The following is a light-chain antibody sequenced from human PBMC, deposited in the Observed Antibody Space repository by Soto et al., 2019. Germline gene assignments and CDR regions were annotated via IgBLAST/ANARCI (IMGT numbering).Light chain of an antibody. CDR1: QTINKY. V-gene: IGKV1-39*01. CDR2: AAS. J-gene: IGKJ1*01. CDR3: QQNYGSPGA. Sequence: DIHLTQSPSSLSASVGDSVTITCRSSQTINKYLTWYQHRPGKAPKLLIYAASSVQPGVPTRFGGAGAGTFFSLTFSHLQLEDVPAYYCQQNYGSPGAFGRRTKVEI.